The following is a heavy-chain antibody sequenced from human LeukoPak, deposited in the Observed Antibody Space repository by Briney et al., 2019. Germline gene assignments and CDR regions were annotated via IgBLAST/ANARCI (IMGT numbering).Heavy chain of an antibody. D-gene: IGHD3-22*01. CDR2: IYTSGST. CDR1: GGSISSGSYY. J-gene: IGHJ4*02. CDR3: ARDLAYYYDRSAYDYANDY. Sequence: SQTLSLTCTVSGGSISSGSYYWSWIRQPAGKGLEWIGRIYTSGSTNYNPSLKSRVTISVDTSKNQFSLKLSSVTAADTAVYYCARDLAYYYDRSAYDYANDYWGQGTLVTVSS. V-gene: IGHV4-61*02.